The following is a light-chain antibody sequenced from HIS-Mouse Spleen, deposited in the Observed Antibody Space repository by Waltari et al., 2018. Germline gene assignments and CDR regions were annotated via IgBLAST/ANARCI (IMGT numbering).Light chain of an antibody. CDR1: ALPKKY. J-gene: IGLJ2*01. CDR3: YSTDSSGNHRV. CDR2: EDS. Sequence: SYELTQPPPVSLSPGQTARITCPDVALPKKYAYWYQQKSGQAPVLVIYEDSKRPSGIPERFSGSSSGTMATLTISGAQVEDEADYYCYSTDSSGNHRVFGGGTKLTVL. V-gene: IGLV3-10*01.